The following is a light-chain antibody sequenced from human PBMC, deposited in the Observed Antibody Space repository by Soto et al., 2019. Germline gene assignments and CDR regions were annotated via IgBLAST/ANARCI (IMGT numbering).Light chain of an antibody. CDR3: QQYIRCPRT. CDR1: QDVSTY. CDR2: GAS. V-gene: IGKV3-15*01. Sequence: EIVLTQSPATLALSAGERATLSCRASQDVSTYLAWSQQRPGQAPSLLIYGASTRATGTPARFSGSGSGTEFTLTISSLQPEDFAVYYCQQYIRCPRTFGQGTKVDI. J-gene: IGKJ1*01.